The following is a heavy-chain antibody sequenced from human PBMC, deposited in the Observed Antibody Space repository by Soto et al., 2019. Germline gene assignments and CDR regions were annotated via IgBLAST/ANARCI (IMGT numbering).Heavy chain of an antibody. CDR2: IIPIFGTA. V-gene: IGHV1-69*13. CDR1: GGTFSSYA. Sequence: GASVKVSCKASGGTFSSYAISWVRQAPGQGLEWMGGIIPIFGTANYAQKFQGRVTITADESTSTAYMELSSLRSEDTAVYYCARGTHDYYDSSGYLGYFDYWGQGTLVTVS. J-gene: IGHJ4*02. CDR3: ARGTHDYYDSSGYLGYFDY. D-gene: IGHD3-22*01.